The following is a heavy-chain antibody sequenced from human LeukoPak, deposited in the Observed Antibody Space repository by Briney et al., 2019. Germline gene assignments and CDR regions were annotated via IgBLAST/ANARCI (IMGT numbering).Heavy chain of an antibody. J-gene: IGHJ4*02. CDR3: AREYYYDSSGYTVDY. V-gene: IGHV1-18*01. CDR1: GYNFVSHG. Sequence: GASVKVSCKASGYNFVSHGISWVRQAPGQGLEWMGWISAYNGNTNYAQKLQGRVTMTTDTSTSTAYMELRSLRSDDTAVYYCAREYYYDSSGYTVDYWGQGTLVTVSS. D-gene: IGHD3-22*01. CDR2: ISAYNGNT.